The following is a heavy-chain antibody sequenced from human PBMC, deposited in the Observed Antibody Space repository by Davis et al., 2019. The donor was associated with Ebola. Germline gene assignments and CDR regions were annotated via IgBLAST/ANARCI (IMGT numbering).Heavy chain of an antibody. D-gene: IGHD5-18*01. J-gene: IGHJ4*02. CDR3: ARGGYSYGFDY. CDR2: INHSGST. CDR1: GGSFNGYY. V-gene: IGHV4-34*01. Sequence: MPSETLSLTCAVYGGSFNGYYWSWIRQPPGKGLEWIGEINHSGSTNYNPSLKSRVTISVDTSKNQFSLKLSSVTAADTAVYYCARGGYSYGFDYWGQGTLVTVSS.